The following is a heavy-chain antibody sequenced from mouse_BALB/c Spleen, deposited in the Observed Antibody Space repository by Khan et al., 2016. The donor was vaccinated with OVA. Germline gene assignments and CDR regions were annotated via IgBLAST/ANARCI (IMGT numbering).Heavy chain of an antibody. V-gene: IGHV1S137*01. J-gene: IGHJ2*01. CDR1: GYTFTDYA. Sequence: QVQLQQSGPELVRPGVSVKISCKGSGYTFTDYAMYWVKQSHAKSLEWSGLISTYSGNTNYNQKFKGKATMTVDKSSSTAYMELARLTSEDSAIYYCAIPAYDGYYDCWGQGTTLTVSS. CDR2: ISTYSGNT. D-gene: IGHD2-3*01. CDR3: AIPAYDGYYDC.